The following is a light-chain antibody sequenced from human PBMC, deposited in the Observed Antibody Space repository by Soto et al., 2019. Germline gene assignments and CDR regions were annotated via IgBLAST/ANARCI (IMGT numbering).Light chain of an antibody. CDR2: GNN. J-gene: IGLJ3*02. CDR1: SSNIGSNT. V-gene: IGLV1-44*01. Sequence: QSVLTQPPSASGTPGQTVAISCSGSSSNIGSNTVNWYQQFPGTAPKLLIYGNNQRPSGVPDRLSGSKSDTSASLAISGLLSEDESDYYCATCDDSLNGWVFGGGTKLTVL. CDR3: ATCDDSLNGWV.